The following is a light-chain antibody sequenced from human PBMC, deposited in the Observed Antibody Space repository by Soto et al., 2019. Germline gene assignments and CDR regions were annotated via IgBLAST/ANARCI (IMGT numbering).Light chain of an antibody. J-gene: IGLJ2*01. Sequence: QSALTQPRSVSGSPGQSVTISCTGASGDIGGYNYVSWYQHHPGKAPKLIIFDFNKRPSGVPDRFSGSKSGNTASLTISGLQPEDEADYYCCSYAGSSLVFGGGTKLTVL. V-gene: IGLV2-11*01. CDR1: SGDIGGYNY. CDR2: DFN. CDR3: CSYAGSSLV.